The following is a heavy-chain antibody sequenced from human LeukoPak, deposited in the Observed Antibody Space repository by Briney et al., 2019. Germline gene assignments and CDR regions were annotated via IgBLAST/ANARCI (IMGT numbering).Heavy chain of an antibody. J-gene: IGHJ4*02. Sequence: SETLSLTCAVYGGSFSGYYWSWIRQPPGKGLEWIGEINHSGSTNYNPSLKSRVTISVDTFKNQFSLKLSSVTAADTAVYYCARVRSSSSVVDYWGQGTLVTVSS. V-gene: IGHV4-34*01. CDR1: GGSFSGYY. CDR3: ARVRSSSSVVDY. D-gene: IGHD6-6*01. CDR2: INHSGST.